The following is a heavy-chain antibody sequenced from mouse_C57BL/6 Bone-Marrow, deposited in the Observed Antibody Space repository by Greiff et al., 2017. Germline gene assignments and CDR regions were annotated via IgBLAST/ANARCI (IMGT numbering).Heavy chain of an antibody. J-gene: IGHJ4*01. CDR3: ARRETYYSNCGFYYAMDY. Sequence: QVQLQQSGAELVRPGTSVKVSCTASGYAFTNYLIAWVKQRPGQGLEWIGVINPGCGGTNYNEKFQGKATMTADKSSSTAYMQLSSLTSEDSAVYFCARRETYYSNCGFYYAMDYWGQGTSVTVSS. CDR1: GYAFTNYL. V-gene: IGHV1-54*01. D-gene: IGHD2-5*01. CDR2: INPGCGGT.